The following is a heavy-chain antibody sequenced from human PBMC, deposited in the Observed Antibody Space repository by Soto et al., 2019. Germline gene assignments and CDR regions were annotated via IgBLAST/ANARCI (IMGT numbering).Heavy chain of an antibody. D-gene: IGHD3-9*01. CDR2: IGSGGDT. J-gene: IGHJ6*02. Sequence: EVQLVESGGGLVQPGGSLRLSCAASGFTLSSYDIHWVRQGTGEGLAWVSGIGSGGDTHYADSVKGRFSISREDGKNSLYLQMNNLRVGDTAVYYCTRKTPPTGMEVWGQGATVTVSS. CDR3: TRKTPPTGMEV. V-gene: IGHV3-13*01. CDR1: GFTLSSYD.